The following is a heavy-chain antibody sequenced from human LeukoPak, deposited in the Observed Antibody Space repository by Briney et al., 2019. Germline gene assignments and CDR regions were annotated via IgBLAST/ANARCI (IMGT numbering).Heavy chain of an antibody. V-gene: IGHV1-69*01. CDR2: IIPIFGTA. J-gene: IGHJ5*02. CDR3: ARDRLGYCTGGSCYLLDP. CDR1: GGTFTSYV. Sequence: ASVKVSCKASGGTFTSYVISWVRQAPGQGLEWMGGIIPIFGTANYAQKFQGRVTITADESTSTAYMELSSLRSEDTVVYYCARDRLGYCTGGSCYLLDPWGQGTLVTVSS. D-gene: IGHD2-15*01.